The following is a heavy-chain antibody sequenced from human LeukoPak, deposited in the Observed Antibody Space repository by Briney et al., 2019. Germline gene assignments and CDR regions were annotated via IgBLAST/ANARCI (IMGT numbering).Heavy chain of an antibody. CDR2: IWYGGSNK. CDR3: AKDGITMVRGVINYFDY. Sequence: PGGSLRLSCAASGFTFSSYGMHWVRQAPGKGLEWVAVIWYGGSNKYYADSVKGRFTISRDNSKNTLYLQMNSLRAEDTAVYYCAKDGITMVRGVINYFDYWGQGTLVTVSS. D-gene: IGHD3-10*01. J-gene: IGHJ4*02. V-gene: IGHV3-30*02. CDR1: GFTFSSYG.